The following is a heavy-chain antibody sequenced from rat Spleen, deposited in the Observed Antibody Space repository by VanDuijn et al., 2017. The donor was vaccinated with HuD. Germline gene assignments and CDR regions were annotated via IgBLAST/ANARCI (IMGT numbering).Heavy chain of an antibody. CDR3: ARAGDYYSSYISLDY. CDR1: GFTFSNYD. D-gene: IGHD1-2*01. Sequence: EVQLVESGGGLVQPGRSLKLSCAASGFTFSNYDMAWVRQAPTTGLACVASISTGGGNTYYRDSVKGRFTISRDNAKSTLYRQMDSLGAEDTATYYCARAGDYYSSYISLDYWGQGVMVTVSS. V-gene: IGHV5S23*01. CDR2: ISTGGGNT. J-gene: IGHJ2*01.